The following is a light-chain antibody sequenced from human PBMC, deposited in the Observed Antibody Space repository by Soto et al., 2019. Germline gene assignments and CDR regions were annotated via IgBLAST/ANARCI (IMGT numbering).Light chain of an antibody. J-gene: IGLJ1*01. CDR2: EDD. Sequence: NFMLTQPHSVSASPGKTVTISCTRSSGSIASNYVQWYQQRPGSSPASVIYEDDRRPSGVPDRFSGSIDSSSNSASLTISGLNTEDEAEYYCQSYDSSNHAYVFGTGTKVTVL. CDR1: SGSIASNY. V-gene: IGLV6-57*01. CDR3: QSYDSSNHAYV.